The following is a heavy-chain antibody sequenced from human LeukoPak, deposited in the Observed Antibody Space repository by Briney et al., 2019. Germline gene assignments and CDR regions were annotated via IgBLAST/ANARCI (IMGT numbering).Heavy chain of an antibody. CDR1: GFTFRYYG. CDR2: IRYDGSNK. Sequence: GGPLRVSCSASGFTFRYYGMHWVRQAPGKGVEGVAFIRYDGSNKYYADSVKGRFTISRDNAENSLYLQMNSLSVEDTAVYYCARAPTVLVGYCSSSSCQADYWGQGTLVTVSS. D-gene: IGHD2-2*01. J-gene: IGHJ4*02. V-gene: IGHV3-30*02. CDR3: ARAPTVLVGYCSSSSCQADY.